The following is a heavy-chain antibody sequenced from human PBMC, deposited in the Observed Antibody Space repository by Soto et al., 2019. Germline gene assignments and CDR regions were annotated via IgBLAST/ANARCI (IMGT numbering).Heavy chain of an antibody. V-gene: IGHV6-1*01. CDR1: GDSVSSNSAA. D-gene: IGHD2-15*01. CDR3: ALGCCSGGSCYSNAFDI. Sequence: QVQLQQSGPGLVKPSQTLSLTCAISGDSVSSNSAAWNWIRQSPSRGLEWLGRTYYRSKWYNDCALSVKSLITITPDTSQHQFSLQLNSVTPEDTAVYYCALGCCSGGSCYSNAFDIWGQVTMVTVSS. CDR2: TYYRSKWYN. J-gene: IGHJ3*02.